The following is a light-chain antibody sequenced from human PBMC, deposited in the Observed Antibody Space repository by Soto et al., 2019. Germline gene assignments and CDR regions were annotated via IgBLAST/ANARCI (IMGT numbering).Light chain of an antibody. J-gene: IGKJ4*01. CDR3: QQANSFPLT. Sequence: DIQMTQSPSSGSASVGDTVTITCRASQGIGSWLAWYQQKPGKAPKLLISAASSLQSGVPSRFSGSGSGTDCPLSISRLQPEDFATYYCQQANSFPLTFGGGTKVEI. CDR2: AAS. CDR1: QGIGSW. V-gene: IGKV1-12*01.